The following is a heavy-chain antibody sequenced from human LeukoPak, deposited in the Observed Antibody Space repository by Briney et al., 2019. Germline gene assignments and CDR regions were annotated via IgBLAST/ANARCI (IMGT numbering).Heavy chain of an antibody. CDR2: ISYSGNT. J-gene: IGHJ4*02. Sequence: SETLSLTCSVSGGSISSSAYYWGWIRQPPGKGLEWIGGISYSGNTYYNTSLKSRVTISLDTSKNQFSLKLNSVTAADTAVYYCARCQAPVTTHTHFDYWGQGTLVTVSS. D-gene: IGHD4-17*01. CDR1: GGSISSSAYY. CDR3: ARCQAPVTTHTHFDY. V-gene: IGHV4-39*07.